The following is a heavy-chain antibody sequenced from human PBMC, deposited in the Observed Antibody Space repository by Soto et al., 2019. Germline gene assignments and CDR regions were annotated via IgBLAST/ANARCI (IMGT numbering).Heavy chain of an antibody. CDR3: ARHIRGNSCMDV. V-gene: IGHV4-39*01. CDR2: IYYSGST. CDR1: GGSISSSRYY. D-gene: IGHD2-21*01. Sequence: QLQLQESGPGLVKPSETLSLTCTVSGGSISSSRYYWGWIRQPPGKGLECIGSIYYSGSTSYNPSLKSRVTISVDTSKHQFSLKLSSVTAADTAVYYCARHIRGNSCMDVWGQGTTVTVSS. J-gene: IGHJ6*02.